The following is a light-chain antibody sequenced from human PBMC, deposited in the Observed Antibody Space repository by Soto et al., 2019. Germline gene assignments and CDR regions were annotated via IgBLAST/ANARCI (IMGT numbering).Light chain of an antibody. Sequence: DIVMTQSPATLSVSPGERATLSCRASQTVSINLAWYQYKPGQAPSLLIYRASSRATGIPPRFSGSGSGTDFTLTITSLQSEDVAVYDCQQDNNCPPHAFGLGTKVEIK. J-gene: IGKJ4*01. CDR1: QTVSIN. CDR3: QQDNNCPPHA. V-gene: IGKV3-15*01. CDR2: RAS.